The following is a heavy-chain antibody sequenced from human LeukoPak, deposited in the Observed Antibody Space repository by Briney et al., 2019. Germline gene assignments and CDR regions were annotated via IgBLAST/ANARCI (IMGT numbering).Heavy chain of an antibody. CDR3: ARGRPVNAFDI. CDR1: GGSFSGYY. J-gene: IGHJ3*02. Sequence: SETLSLTCAVYGGSFSGYYWSWIRQPPGKGLEWIGEINHSGSTNYNPSLKSRVTISVDTSKNQFSLKLSSVTAADTAVYYCARGRPVNAFDIWGQGTMVTVSS. D-gene: IGHD4-23*01. V-gene: IGHV4-34*01. CDR2: INHSGST.